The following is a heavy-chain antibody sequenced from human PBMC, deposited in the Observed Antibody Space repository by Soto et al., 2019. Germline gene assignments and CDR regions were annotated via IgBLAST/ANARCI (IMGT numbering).Heavy chain of an antibody. CDR3: ARMGDVPYYYYGMDV. D-gene: IGHD3-16*01. J-gene: IGHJ6*02. Sequence: QVQLVQSGAEVKKPGASVKVSCKASGYTFSRSGISWVRQAPGQGLEWMGWINGYNGNTNYTQKMQGRITMTTDTPTSTAYRELRSLRSDDTAVYYGARMGDVPYYYYGMDVWGQGTTVIVSS. CDR2: INGYNGNT. CDR1: GYTFSRSG. V-gene: IGHV1-18*01.